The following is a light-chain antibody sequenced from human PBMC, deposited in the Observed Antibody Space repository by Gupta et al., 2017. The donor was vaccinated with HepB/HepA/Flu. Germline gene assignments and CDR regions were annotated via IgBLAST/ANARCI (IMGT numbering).Light chain of an antibody. Sequence: EIVMTQSPATLSVSPGRRATLSCRASQNIGSNLAWYQQRPGQPPSLLIFTASLRAAGTPSRFSGSGSGTDFTLTISSLQSEDYAVYYCQHYAYCPPWTFGQGTKVEIK. CDR1: QNIGSN. J-gene: IGKJ1*01. CDR3: QHYAYCPPWT. V-gene: IGKV3-15*01. CDR2: TAS.